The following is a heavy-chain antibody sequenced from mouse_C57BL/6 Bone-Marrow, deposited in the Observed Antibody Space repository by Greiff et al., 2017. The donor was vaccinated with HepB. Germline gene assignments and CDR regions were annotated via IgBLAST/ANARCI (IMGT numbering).Heavy chain of an antibody. CDR1: GFTFSNYW. V-gene: IGHV6-3*01. CDR2: IRLKSDNYAT. Sequence: DVKLVESGGGLVQPGGSMKLSCVASGFTFSNYWMNWVRQSPEKGLEWVAQIRLKSDNYATHYAESVKGRFTISRDDSKSSVYLQMNNLRAEDTGIYYCTGSYYYGSSFYAMDYWGQGTSVTVSS. CDR3: TGSYYYGSSFYAMDY. J-gene: IGHJ4*01. D-gene: IGHD1-1*01.